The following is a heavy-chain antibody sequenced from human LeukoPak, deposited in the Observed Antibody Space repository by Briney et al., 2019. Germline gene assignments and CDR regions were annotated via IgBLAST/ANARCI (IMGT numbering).Heavy chain of an antibody. CDR3: AREVTSGLFDY. V-gene: IGHV4-59*01. CDR1: GGSFSGYY. Sequence: SETLSLTCAVYGGSFSGYYWSWIRQPPGKGLEWIGYIYYSGSTNYNPSLKSRVTISVDTSKNQFSLKLTSVTAADTAVYYCAREVTSGLFDYWGQGTLVTVSS. D-gene: IGHD2-21*02. CDR2: IYYSGST. J-gene: IGHJ4*02.